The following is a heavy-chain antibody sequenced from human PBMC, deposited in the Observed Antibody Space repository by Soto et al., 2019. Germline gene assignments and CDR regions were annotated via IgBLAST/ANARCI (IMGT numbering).Heavy chain of an antibody. CDR3: ARRGRGIRGYYYGMDV. J-gene: IGHJ6*02. D-gene: IGHD3-10*01. CDR2: IYPGDSDT. Sequence: GESLKISCKGSGYSFTSYRIGWVRQTPGKGLEWMGIIYPGDSDTRYSPSFQGQVTISADKSISTAYLQWSSLKASDTAMYYCARRGRGIRGYYYGMDVWGQGTTVTVSS. V-gene: IGHV5-51*01. CDR1: GYSFTSYR.